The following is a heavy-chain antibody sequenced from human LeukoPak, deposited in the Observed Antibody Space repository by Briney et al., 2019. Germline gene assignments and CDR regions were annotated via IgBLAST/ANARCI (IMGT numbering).Heavy chain of an antibody. CDR2: ISGSGGNT. Sequence: PGGSLRLSCTASGFTFSSYAINWVRQAPGKGLEWVSAISGSGGNTYYADSVKGRFTISRDNSKNTLYLQMNSLRAEDTAAYYCAKDDTYYYDSSGYYEFDSWGQGTLVTVSS. CDR3: AKDDTYYYDSSGYYEFDS. D-gene: IGHD3-22*01. V-gene: IGHV3-23*01. CDR1: GFTFSSYA. J-gene: IGHJ4*02.